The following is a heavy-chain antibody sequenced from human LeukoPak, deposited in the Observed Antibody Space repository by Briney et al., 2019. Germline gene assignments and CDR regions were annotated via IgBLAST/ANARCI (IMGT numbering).Heavy chain of an antibody. J-gene: IGHJ4*02. CDR2: MSYSGST. CDR1: GDSISSNSYS. V-gene: IGHV4-39*07. CDR3: AREVPIYGISDY. Sequence: SETLSLTCTVSGDSISSNSYSWGWIRQPPGKGLEWFGHMSYSGSTYYSPSLKSRVSVSVDTSKNQFSLKVISVTAADTAVYYCAREVPIYGISDYWGQGTLVTVSS. D-gene: IGHD3-3*01.